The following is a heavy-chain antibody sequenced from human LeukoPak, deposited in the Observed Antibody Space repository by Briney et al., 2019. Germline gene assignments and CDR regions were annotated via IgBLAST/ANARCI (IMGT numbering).Heavy chain of an antibody. Sequence: GASVKVSCKASGYTFTGYYMHWVRQAPGQGLEWMGRINPNSGGTNYAQKFQGRVTMTRDTSISTAYMELSRLRSDDTAVYYCARGGSSGWYSTQGRGSYMDVWGKGTTVTVSS. CDR3: ARGGSSGWYSTQGRGSYMDV. CDR1: GYTFTGYY. J-gene: IGHJ6*03. D-gene: IGHD6-19*01. CDR2: INPNSGGT. V-gene: IGHV1-2*06.